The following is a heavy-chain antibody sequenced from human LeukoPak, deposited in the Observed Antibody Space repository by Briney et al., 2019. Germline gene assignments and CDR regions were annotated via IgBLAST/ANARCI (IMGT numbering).Heavy chain of an antibody. CDR1: GFTFSSYE. D-gene: IGHD3-10*01. V-gene: IGHV3-48*03. Sequence: GGSLRLSCAASGFTFSSYEMKWVRQAPGKGLEWISYISGTGGIIYYADSVKGRFTISRDNAKNSLYLEMNSLRAEDTAVYYCARGSWFGEFLTWGIDFWGQGTLVSVSS. J-gene: IGHJ4*02. CDR2: ISGTGGII. CDR3: ARGSWFGEFLTWGIDF.